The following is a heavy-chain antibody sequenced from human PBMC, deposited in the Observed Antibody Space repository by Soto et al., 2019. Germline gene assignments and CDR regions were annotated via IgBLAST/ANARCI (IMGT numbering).Heavy chain of an antibody. CDR2: IYYSGST. V-gene: IGHV4-31*03. CDR3: ASHTHDPQYYYYYYMDV. Sequence: QVQLQESGPGLVKPSQTLSLTCTVSGGSISSGGYYWSWIRQHPGKGLEWIGYIYYSGSTYYNPALKSGVTISVDTSKNQFSLKLSSVTAADTAVYYCASHTHDPQYYYYYYMDVWGKGTTVTVSS. CDR1: GGSISSGGYY. J-gene: IGHJ6*03.